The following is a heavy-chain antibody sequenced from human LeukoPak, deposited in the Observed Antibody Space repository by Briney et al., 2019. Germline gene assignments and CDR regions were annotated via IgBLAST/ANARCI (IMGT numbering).Heavy chain of an antibody. CDR2: IYPGGSDA. V-gene: IGHV5-51*01. J-gene: IGHJ4*02. D-gene: IGHD5-24*01. CDR3: ARRRDGYNYYFDY. Sequence: GESLKISCKGSGYTFTSYWIGWVRQMPGKGLEWMGLIYPGGSDAKYSPSFRGQVTISADKSISTAYLQWSSLKASDTAMYCCARRRDGYNYYFDYWGQGTLVTVSS. CDR1: GYTFTSYW.